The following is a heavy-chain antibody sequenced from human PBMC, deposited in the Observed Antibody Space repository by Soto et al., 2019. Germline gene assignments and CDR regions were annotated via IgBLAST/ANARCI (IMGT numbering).Heavy chain of an antibody. J-gene: IGHJ3*02. CDR3: ARNLYGRAFDI. D-gene: IGHD2-8*01. V-gene: IGHV1-18*04. CDR2: INGFDDDT. CDR1: AYTFTSYH. Sequence: QAQLEQSGPEVKRPGASLKVSCKASAYTFTSYHISWVRQAPGQGLEWIGWINGFDDDTNYSQKFQDRVTMTAHRSTDTAYLDLRSLGSDHTAIYYCARNLYGRAFDIWGQGTMVTVSS.